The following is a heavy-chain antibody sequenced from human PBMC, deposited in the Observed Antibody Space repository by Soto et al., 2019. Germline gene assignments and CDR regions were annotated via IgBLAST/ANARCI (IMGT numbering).Heavy chain of an antibody. CDR3: ASNYSIGGSCYSWFPDY. V-gene: IGHV4-39*01. Sequence: SETLSLTCTVSGGSISSSSYYWGWIRQPPGKGLEWIGSIYYSGSTYYNPSLKSRVTISVDTSKNQFSLRLSSVTAADTDVYYCASNYSIGGSCYSWFPDYWCQGILVSVSS. D-gene: IGHD2-15*01. CDR1: GGSISSSSYY. J-gene: IGHJ4*02. CDR2: IYYSGST.